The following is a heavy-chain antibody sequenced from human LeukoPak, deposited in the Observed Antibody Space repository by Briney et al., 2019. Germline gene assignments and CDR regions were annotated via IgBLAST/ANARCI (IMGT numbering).Heavy chain of an antibody. CDR2: VYSGDRT. D-gene: IGHD1-26*01. J-gene: IGHJ4*02. Sequence: PGGSLRLSCAASGFTVNSNYMSWVRQAPGKGLEWVSVVYSGDRTYYADSVKGRFTISRDDSTNTLYLLMNSVRAEDTAVYYCARGYLIDYWGQGTLVTVSS. CDR3: ARGYLIDY. CDR1: GFTVNSNY. V-gene: IGHV3-66*01.